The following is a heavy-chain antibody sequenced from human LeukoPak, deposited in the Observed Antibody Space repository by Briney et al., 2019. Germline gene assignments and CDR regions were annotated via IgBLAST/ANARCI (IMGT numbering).Heavy chain of an antibody. CDR3: AREDPGRGNWFDP. J-gene: IGHJ5*02. Sequence: SETLSLTCAVYGGSFSGYYWSWIRQPPGKGLEWIGEINHSGSTNYNPSLKSRVTISVDTSKNQFSLKVSSVTAADTAVYYCAREDPGRGNWFDPWGQGTLVTVSS. V-gene: IGHV4-34*01. D-gene: IGHD3-10*01. CDR2: INHSGST. CDR1: GGSFSGYY.